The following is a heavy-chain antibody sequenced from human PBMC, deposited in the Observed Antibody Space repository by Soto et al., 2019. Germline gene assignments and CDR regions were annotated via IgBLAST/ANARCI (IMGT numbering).Heavy chain of an antibody. D-gene: IGHD6-13*01. CDR1: GFTFSSYW. CDR2: IKQDGSEK. Sequence: EVQLVESGGGLVQPGGSLRLSCAASGFTFSSYWMSWVRQAPGKGLEWVANIKQDGSEKYYVDSVKGRFTISRDNAKNSLYLQMNSLRAEDTAVYYCARDHGGELSIIAAAGIKGWFDPWGQGTLVTVSS. J-gene: IGHJ5*02. V-gene: IGHV3-7*01. CDR3: ARDHGGELSIIAAAGIKGWFDP.